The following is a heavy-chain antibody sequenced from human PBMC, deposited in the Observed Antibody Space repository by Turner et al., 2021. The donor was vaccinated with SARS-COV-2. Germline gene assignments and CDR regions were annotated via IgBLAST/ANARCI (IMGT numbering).Heavy chain of an antibody. J-gene: IGHJ4*02. V-gene: IGHV4-39*01. D-gene: IGHD5-12*01. CDR1: GGSISSNSYY. CDR2: IYYSGST. Sequence: QLQLQESGPGLVKPSETLSLTCTVSGGSISSNSYYWGWIRQPPGKGLECIGSIYYSGSTYYNPSLKSRVTISVDTSKNQFSLKLSSVTAADTAVYYCARRVWLRAHFDYWGQGTLVTVSS. CDR3: ARRVWLRAHFDY.